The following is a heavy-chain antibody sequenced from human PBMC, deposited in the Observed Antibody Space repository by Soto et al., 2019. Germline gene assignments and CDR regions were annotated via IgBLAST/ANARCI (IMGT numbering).Heavy chain of an antibody. D-gene: IGHD1-26*01. V-gene: IGHV4-59*01. CDR1: GGSISSYY. J-gene: IGHJ4*02. CDR3: ATSPTPLGGATVLPTSHFDY. CDR2: IYYSGST. Sequence: SETLSLTCTVSGGSISSYYWSWIRQPPGKGLEWIGYIYYSGSTNYNPSLKSRVTISVDTSNNQFSLKLSSVTDEDTAIYYCATSPTPLGGATVLPTSHFDYWGLGTLVTVSS.